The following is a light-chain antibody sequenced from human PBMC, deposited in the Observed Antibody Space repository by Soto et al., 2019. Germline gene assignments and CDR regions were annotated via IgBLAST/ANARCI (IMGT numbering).Light chain of an antibody. V-gene: IGLV1-47*01. Sequence: QSVLTQPPSASGTHGQRVTISCSGSFSNIGSHDVSWYQQLPATAPKLVIYRDNQRPSGVPDRFSGSKSGATASLAISGLRSEDEADYYCATWDASLSGPVFGGGTQLTVL. J-gene: IGLJ2*01. CDR2: RDN. CDR1: FSNIGSHD. CDR3: ATWDASLSGPV.